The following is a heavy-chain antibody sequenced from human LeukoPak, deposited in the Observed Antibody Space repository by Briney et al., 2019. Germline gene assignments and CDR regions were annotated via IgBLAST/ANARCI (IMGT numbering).Heavy chain of an antibody. Sequence: SQTLSLTCALSGDSVSSNSAAWNWIRQSPSRGLEWLGRTYYRSKWYNDYAVSVKSRITINPDTSKNQFSLQLNSVTPEDTAVYYCAFARPGIAAAGTWFDPWGQGTLVTVSS. V-gene: IGHV6-1*01. CDR3: AFARPGIAAAGTWFDP. CDR1: GDSVSSNSAA. J-gene: IGHJ5*02. D-gene: IGHD6-13*01. CDR2: TYYRSKWYN.